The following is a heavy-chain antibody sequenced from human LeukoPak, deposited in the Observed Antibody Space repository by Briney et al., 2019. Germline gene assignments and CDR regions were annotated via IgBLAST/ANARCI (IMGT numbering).Heavy chain of an antibody. J-gene: IGHJ6*04. CDR1: GFTFSSYA. CDR3: AELGITMIGGV. V-gene: IGHV3-23*01. D-gene: IGHD3-10*02. Sequence: GGSLKISCEASGFTFSSYAMSWIRQAPGKGLEWVSAISSGGGNTDYADSVKGRFTISRDNSKNTVFLQMNSLRAEDTAVYYCAELGITMIGGVWGKGTTVTISS. CDR2: ISSGGGNT.